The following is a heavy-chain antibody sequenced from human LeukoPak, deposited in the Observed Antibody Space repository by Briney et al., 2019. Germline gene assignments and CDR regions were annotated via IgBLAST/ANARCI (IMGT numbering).Heavy chain of an antibody. V-gene: IGHV1-8*01. CDR3: VRRVRITFIGGSLITREYWFDP. CDR2: MNPNSGDT. Sequence: ASVRVSCKASGYTFSTYDINWVRQASGHGLEWMGWMNPNSGDTDYAQQFQGRVTMSRNTSINTAYLELSSLRSEDTAVYYCVRRVRITFIGGSLITREYWFDPWGQGTQVTVSS. CDR1: GYTFSTYD. D-gene: IGHD3-16*01. J-gene: IGHJ5*02.